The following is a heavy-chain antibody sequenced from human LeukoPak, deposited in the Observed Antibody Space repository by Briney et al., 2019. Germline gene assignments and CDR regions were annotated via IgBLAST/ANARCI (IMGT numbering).Heavy chain of an antibody. J-gene: IGHJ4*02. V-gene: IGHV1-2*02. CDR1: GYTSTGYY. Sequence: VASVRVSCKASGYTSTGYYIHWVRQAPGQGPEWMGWINANTGDTDSAQKFQGRVTMTRDTSISTGYMELRSLRSDDTAVYYCARVEDYYDSSGSPSPGWGDYWGQGTLVTVSS. CDR2: INANTGDT. CDR3: ARVEDYYDSSGSPSPGWGDY. D-gene: IGHD3-22*01.